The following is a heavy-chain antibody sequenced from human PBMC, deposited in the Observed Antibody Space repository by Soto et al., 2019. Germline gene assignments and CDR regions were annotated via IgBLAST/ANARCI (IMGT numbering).Heavy chain of an antibody. CDR3: TTELTLMGYCTNGVCLKTHCSGGSCYSVVYYFDY. J-gene: IGHJ4*02. CDR1: GFTFSNAW. CDR2: IKSKTDGGTT. D-gene: IGHD2-15*01. V-gene: IGHV3-15*01. Sequence: GGSLRLSCAASGFTFSNAWMSWVRQAPGKGLEWVGRIKSKTDGGTTDYAAPVKGRFTISRDDSKNTLYLQMNSLKTEDTAVYYCTTELTLMGYCTNGVCLKTHCSGGSCYSVVYYFDYWGQGTLVTVSS.